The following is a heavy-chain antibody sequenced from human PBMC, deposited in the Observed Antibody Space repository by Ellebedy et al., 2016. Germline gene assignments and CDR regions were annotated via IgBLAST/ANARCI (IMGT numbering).Heavy chain of an antibody. Sequence: SGPTLVKPTQTLTLTCTFSGFSLNTDGVSVAWIRQPPGKALEWLALIYGDNYKWYSASLKNRLAITKDTSDNQVVLTMTNMDPVDTATYFCAHGGLYTVTSDEFDPWGQGTLVTVSS. V-gene: IGHV2-5*02. CDR1: GFSLNTDGVS. CDR3: AHGGLYTVTSDEFDP. D-gene: IGHD4-11*01. CDR2: IYGDNYK. J-gene: IGHJ5*02.